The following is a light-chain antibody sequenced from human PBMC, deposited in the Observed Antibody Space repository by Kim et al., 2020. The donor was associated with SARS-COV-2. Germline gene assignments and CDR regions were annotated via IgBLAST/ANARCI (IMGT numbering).Light chain of an antibody. CDR3: QQCNNWPRT. J-gene: IGKJ2*02. CDR2: GAS. V-gene: IGKV3-15*01. CDR1: QTIYSN. Sequence: SWSPGERSTLPCRASQTIYSNLAWYQQKPGQAPRLLIYGASTRATDIPARFSGSGSGTEFTLTINSLQSEDFAVYYCQQCNNWPRTFGQGTKLEI.